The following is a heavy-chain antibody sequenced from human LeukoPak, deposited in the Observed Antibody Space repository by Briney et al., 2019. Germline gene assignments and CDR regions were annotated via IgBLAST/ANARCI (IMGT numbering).Heavy chain of an antibody. Sequence: SETLSLTCAVSGGSISSSNWWSWVRQPPGKGLEWIGEIYHSGSTNYNPSLKSRVTISVDKSKNQFSLKLSSVTAADTAVYYCAKVEKMATIYAYFDYWGQGTLVTVSS. J-gene: IGHJ4*02. CDR3: AKVEKMATIYAYFDY. V-gene: IGHV4-4*02. CDR1: GGSISSSNW. D-gene: IGHD5-24*01. CDR2: IYHSGST.